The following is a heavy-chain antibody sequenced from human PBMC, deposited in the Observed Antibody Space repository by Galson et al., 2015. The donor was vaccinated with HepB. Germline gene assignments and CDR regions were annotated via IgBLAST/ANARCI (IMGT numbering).Heavy chain of an antibody. CDR2: IKEDGSET. J-gene: IGHJ4*02. V-gene: IGHV3-7*03. CDR1: GFTFSNSW. D-gene: IGHD2-2*01. Sequence: SLRLSCAASGFTFSNSWMSWVRQAPGKGLEWVANIKEDGSETYYVDSVKGRFTISRDNTKNSLYLQINSLRVEDTAVYYCTKEGGGYYADYWGQGTLVTVSS. CDR3: TKEGGGYYADY.